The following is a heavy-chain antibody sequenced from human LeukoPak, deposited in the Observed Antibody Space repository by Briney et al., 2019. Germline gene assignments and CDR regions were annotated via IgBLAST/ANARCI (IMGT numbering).Heavy chain of an antibody. J-gene: IGHJ3*02. CDR1: GFTFSSYS. V-gene: IGHV3-21*04. CDR2: ISTSSSYI. CDR3: ARGGRLTMIWNGAFDI. D-gene: IGHD3-22*01. Sequence: GGSLRLSCVVSGFTFSSYSMNWVRQAPGKGLEWVSCISTSSSYIYYADSVKGRFTISRDNAKNSLYLQMNSLRAEDTALYYCARGGRLTMIWNGAFDIWGQGTMVTVSS.